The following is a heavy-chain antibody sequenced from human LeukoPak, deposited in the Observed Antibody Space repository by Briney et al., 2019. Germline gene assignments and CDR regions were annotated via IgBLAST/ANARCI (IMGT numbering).Heavy chain of an antibody. CDR2: IKQDGGEK. V-gene: IGHV3-7*01. D-gene: IGHD2-15*01. CDR3: ARGASEIGGIRFDP. CDR1: GFTFSSYW. Sequence: GGSLRVSCAASGFTFSSYWMTWVRQAPGKGLEWVANIKQDGGEKYYVDSVKGRFTISRDNAKNSVYLQMNSLRAEDTAVYYCARGASEIGGIRFDPWGQGTLVTVSS. J-gene: IGHJ5*02.